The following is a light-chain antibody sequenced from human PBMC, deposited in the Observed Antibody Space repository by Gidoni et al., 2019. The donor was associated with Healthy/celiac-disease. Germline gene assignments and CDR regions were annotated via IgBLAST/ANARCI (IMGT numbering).Light chain of an antibody. CDR3: QQYNNWPLLT. V-gene: IGKV3-15*01. Sequence: IVMTQSPATLSVSPGERATLSCRASPSVSSNLAWYQQKPGQAPRLLIYGASTRATGIPARFSGSGSGTEFTLTISSLQSEDFAVYYCQQYNNWPLLTFGPGTKVDIK. CDR2: GAS. CDR1: PSVSSN. J-gene: IGKJ3*01.